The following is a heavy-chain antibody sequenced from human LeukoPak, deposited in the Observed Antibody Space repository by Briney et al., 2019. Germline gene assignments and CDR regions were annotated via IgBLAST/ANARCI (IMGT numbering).Heavy chain of an antibody. D-gene: IGHD1-14*01. CDR3: TRDPRNLDY. V-gene: IGHV3-11*01. J-gene: IGHJ4*02. CDR1: GFTFSDTY. CDR2: ISPSGTDI. Sequence: GGSLRLSCAVSGFTFSDTYMTWLRRAPGKGLESLSYISPSGTDISYADSVKGRFTISRDNAKNSLYLQMNSLRVEDTAVYYCTRDPRNLDYWGQGTLVTVSS.